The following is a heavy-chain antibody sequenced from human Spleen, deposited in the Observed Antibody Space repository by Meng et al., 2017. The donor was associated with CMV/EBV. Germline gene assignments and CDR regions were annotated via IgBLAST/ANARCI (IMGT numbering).Heavy chain of an antibody. D-gene: IGHD1-26*01. CDR3: AHRRGGWFDP. CDR2: IYWNDDK. V-gene: IGHV2-5*01. Sequence: LTCTFSGFSLSTSGVGVGWIRQPPGKALEWLAVIYWNDDKRYSPSLKSRRTITKDTSKNQVVLTMTNMDPVDTATYYCAHRRGGWFDPWGQGTLVTVSS. CDR1: GFSLSTSGVG. J-gene: IGHJ5*02.